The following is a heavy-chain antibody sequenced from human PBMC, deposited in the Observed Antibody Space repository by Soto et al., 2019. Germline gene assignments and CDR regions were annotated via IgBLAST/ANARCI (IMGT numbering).Heavy chain of an antibody. V-gene: IGHV1-2*02. J-gene: IGHJ5*02. CDR3: AREGVRVVTTWGYVSNWCDP. CDR2: INPNSGGT. CDR1: GYTFTGYY. Sequence: ASVKVSCKASGYTFTGYYMHWVRQAPGQGLEWMGWINPNSGGTNYAQKFQGRVTMTRDTSISTAYMQLRRLSSDDTAVYSCAREGVRVVTTWGYVSNWCDPWGQGTLVTVSS. D-gene: IGHD2-21*02.